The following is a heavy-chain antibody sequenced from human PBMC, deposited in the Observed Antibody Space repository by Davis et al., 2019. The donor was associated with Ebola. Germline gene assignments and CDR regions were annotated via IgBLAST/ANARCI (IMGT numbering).Heavy chain of an antibody. J-gene: IGHJ6*02. CDR2: ISWNSGSI. D-gene: IGHD4-17*01. CDR1: GFTFDDYA. CDR3: ARDYGDYAEGYYYYYGMDV. V-gene: IGHV3-9*01. Sequence: GGSLRLSCAASGFTFDDYAMHWVRQAPGKGLEWVSGISWNSGSIGYADSVKGRFTISRDNAKNSLYLQMNSLRAEDTAVYYCARDYGDYAEGYYYYYGMDVWGQGTTVTVSS.